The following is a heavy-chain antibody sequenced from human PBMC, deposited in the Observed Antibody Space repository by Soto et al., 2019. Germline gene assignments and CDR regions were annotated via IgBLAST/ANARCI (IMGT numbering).Heavy chain of an antibody. V-gene: IGHV3-66*01. CDR3: ARGREWLRYFDY. CDR2: IYSGGST. Sequence: GGSLRLSCAASGFTVSSNYVSWVRQAPGKGLEWVSVIYSGGSTYYADSVKGRFTISRDNSKNTLYLQMNSLRAEDTAVYYCARGREWLRYFDYWGQGTLVTVSS. D-gene: IGHD5-12*01. CDR1: GFTVSSNY. J-gene: IGHJ4*02.